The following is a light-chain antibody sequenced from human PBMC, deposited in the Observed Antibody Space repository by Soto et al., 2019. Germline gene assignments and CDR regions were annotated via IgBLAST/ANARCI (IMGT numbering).Light chain of an antibody. CDR1: QSISSNY. V-gene: IGKV3-20*01. Sequence: EIVLTQSPGTLSVSPGERATLSCRASQSISSNYLAWYQQKPGQAPSLLIYGASSRATGIPDRFSGSGSETDFTLSISRLEPEDSAIYYCQQYGSWTCGQGTKVEIK. CDR2: GAS. J-gene: IGKJ1*01. CDR3: QQYGSWT.